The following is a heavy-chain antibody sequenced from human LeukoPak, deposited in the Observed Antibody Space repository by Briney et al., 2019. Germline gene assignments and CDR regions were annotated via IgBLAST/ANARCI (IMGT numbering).Heavy chain of an antibody. CDR2: IYSGGST. CDR1: GFTFSSYG. D-gene: IGHD2-2*01. J-gene: IGHJ3*02. Sequence: PGRSLRLSCAASGFTFSSYGMHWVRQAPGKGLEWVSVIYSGGSTYYADSVKGRFTISRDNSKNTLYLQMNSLRAEDTAVYYCARGQRAFDIWGQGTMVTVSS. V-gene: IGHV3-53*01. CDR3: ARGQRAFDI.